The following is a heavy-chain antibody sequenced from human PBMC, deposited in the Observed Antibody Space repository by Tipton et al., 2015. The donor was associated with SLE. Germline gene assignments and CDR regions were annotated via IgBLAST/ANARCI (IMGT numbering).Heavy chain of an antibody. CDR1: GYSISSGYY. J-gene: IGHJ5*02. V-gene: IGHV4-38-2*02. Sequence: GLVKPSETLSLTCTVSGYSISSGYYWGWIRQPPGKGLEWIGSIYHSGSTYYNPSLKSRVTISVDTSKNQFSLKLSSVTAADTAVYYCARAVRYFDWLTHWGQGTLVTVSS. D-gene: IGHD3-9*01. CDR2: IYHSGST. CDR3: ARAVRYFDWLTH.